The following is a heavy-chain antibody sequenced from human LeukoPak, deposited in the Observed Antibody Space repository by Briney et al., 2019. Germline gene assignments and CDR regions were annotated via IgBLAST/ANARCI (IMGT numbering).Heavy chain of an antibody. D-gene: IGHD3-22*01. CDR3: ARGYDSSGYYYVPFDY. J-gene: IGHJ4*02. CDR1: GFTFSSNY. Sequence: SGGSLRPSCAASGFTFSSNYMSWVRQAPGKGLEWVSVIYGGGSTYYADSVKGRFTISRDSSKNTLYLKMNSVRAEDTAVYYCARGYDSSGYYYVPFDYWGQGSLVTVSS. V-gene: IGHV3-66*01. CDR2: IYGGGST.